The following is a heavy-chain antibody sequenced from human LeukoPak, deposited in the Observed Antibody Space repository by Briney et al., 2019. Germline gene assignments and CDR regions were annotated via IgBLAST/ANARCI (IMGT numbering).Heavy chain of an antibody. V-gene: IGHV3-30-3*01. Sequence: GGSLRLSCAASGFTFSTYAMHWVRQSPGKGLEWVAVLSSDSSVTLYADSVRGRFTVSRDNPENTLFLQMNSLRVDDTAIYYCARCGSDCNKNARAIDSWGQGALVTVSS. CDR1: GFTFSTYA. CDR3: ARCGSDCNKNARAIDS. D-gene: IGHD2-21*02. CDR2: LSSDSSVT. J-gene: IGHJ4*02.